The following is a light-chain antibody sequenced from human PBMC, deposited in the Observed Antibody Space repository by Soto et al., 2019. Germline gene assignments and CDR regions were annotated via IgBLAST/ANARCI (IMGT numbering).Light chain of an antibody. CDR3: CSYAGSRYV. CDR2: DVS. Sequence: QSAPTQPRSVSGSPGQSVTISCTGTSSDVGDYNYVSWYQQHPGKAPKLMIYDVSKRPSGVPDRFSGSKSGNTASLTISGLQAEDEADYYCCSYAGSRYVFGTGTKLTVL. CDR1: SSDVGDYNY. J-gene: IGLJ1*01. V-gene: IGLV2-11*01.